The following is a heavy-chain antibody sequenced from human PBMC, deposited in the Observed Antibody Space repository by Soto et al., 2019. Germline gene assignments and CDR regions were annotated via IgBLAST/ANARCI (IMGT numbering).Heavy chain of an antibody. CDR3: AKVYSSGWFFDY. Sequence: GGSLRLSCAASGFTFSSYAMSWVRQAPGKGLEWVSAISGSGGSTYYADSVKGRFTISRNNSKNALYLQMNSLRAEDTALYYCAKVYSSGWFFDYWGQGTLVTVSS. D-gene: IGHD6-19*01. CDR2: ISGSGGST. J-gene: IGHJ4*02. CDR1: GFTFSSYA. V-gene: IGHV3-23*01.